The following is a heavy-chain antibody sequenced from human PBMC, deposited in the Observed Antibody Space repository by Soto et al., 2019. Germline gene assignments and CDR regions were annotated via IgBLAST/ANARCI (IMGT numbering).Heavy chain of an antibody. V-gene: IGHV4-31*03. CDR3: ARDNGGLDY. J-gene: IGHJ4*02. Sequence: PSETLSLTCTVSGVSISSGGYYWSWIRQHPGKGLEWIGYIYYSGSTYYNPSLKSRVTISVDTSKNQFSLNLSSVTAADTAIYYCARDNGGLDYWSQGTLVTVSS. CDR2: IYYSGST. D-gene: IGHD2-8*01. CDR1: GVSISSGGYY.